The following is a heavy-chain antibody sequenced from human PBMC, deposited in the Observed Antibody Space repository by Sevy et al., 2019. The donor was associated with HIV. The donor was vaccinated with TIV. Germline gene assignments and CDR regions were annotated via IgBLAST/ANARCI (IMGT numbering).Heavy chain of an antibody. CDR1: GFSLNDYW. CDR2: INQNGSVS. CDR3: VRAIATEASF. D-gene: IGHD2-21*01. J-gene: IGHJ1*01. Sequence: GGSLRLSCAVSGFSLNDYWMSWVRQAPGKGLEWEANINQNGSVSYYVDSVKGRFTISRDDARNLLYLQMNNLRVEDTALYYCVRAIATEASFWGQGTLVTVSS. V-gene: IGHV3-7*01.